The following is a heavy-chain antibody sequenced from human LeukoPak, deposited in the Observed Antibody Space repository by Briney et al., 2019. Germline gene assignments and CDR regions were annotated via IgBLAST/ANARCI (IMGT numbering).Heavy chain of an antibody. CDR2: INLRGST. D-gene: IGHD2-2*01. CDR3: ARDLGYCSSTSCAAYYYYGMDV. J-gene: IGHJ6*02. CDR1: GGSFRGYY. Sequence: SETLCLTCAVHGGSFRGYYWSWIRQPPGKGLEWIGEINLRGSTNYNPPLKSRVTISVDTSKIPFSLEMSSVTAAHTAVYYCARDLGYCSSTSCAAYYYYGMDVWGQGTTVTVSS. V-gene: IGHV4-34*01.